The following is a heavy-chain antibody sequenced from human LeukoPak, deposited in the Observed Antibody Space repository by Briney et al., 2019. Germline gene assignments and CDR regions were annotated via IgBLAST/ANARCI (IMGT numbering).Heavy chain of an antibody. CDR1: GYTFISYD. J-gene: IGHJ4*02. V-gene: IGHV1-8*01. CDR3: ARVMDDSSGYRPCGY. D-gene: IGHD3-22*01. CDR2: MNPNSGNT. Sequence: ASVKVSCKASGYTFISYDINWVRQATGQGLEWMGWMNPNSGNTGYAQRFQGRVTMTRNTSISTAYMELSSLRSEDTAVYYCARVMDDSSGYRPCGYWGQGTLVTVSS.